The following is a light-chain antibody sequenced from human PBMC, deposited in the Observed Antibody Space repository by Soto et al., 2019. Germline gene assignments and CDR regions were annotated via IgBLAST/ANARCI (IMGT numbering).Light chain of an antibody. Sequence: DFVMTQSPDSLAVSLGERATINCKSSQNVLYSSNNKNYLAWYQQKPGQPPKLLIYWASTRKSGVPDRFSGSGSGTDFTLTISSLQAEDVAVYYCQKYNSSPLTFGGGNKVEIK. J-gene: IGKJ4*01. V-gene: IGKV4-1*01. CDR1: QNVLYSSNNKNY. CDR2: WAS. CDR3: QKYNSSPLT.